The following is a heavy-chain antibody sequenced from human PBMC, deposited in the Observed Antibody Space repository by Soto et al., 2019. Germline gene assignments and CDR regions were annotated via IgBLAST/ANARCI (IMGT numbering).Heavy chain of an antibody. D-gene: IGHD5-18*01. CDR3: ARGHVDTAMVPGRYFDY. CDR1: GGSISSGGYS. V-gene: IGHV4-30-2*01. J-gene: IGHJ4*02. Sequence: SETLSLTCAVSGGSISSGGYSWSWIRQPPGKGLEWIGYIYHSGSTYYNPPLKSRVTISVDRSKNQFSLKLSSVTAADTAVYYCARGHVDTAMVPGRYFDYWGQGTLVTVSS. CDR2: IYHSGST.